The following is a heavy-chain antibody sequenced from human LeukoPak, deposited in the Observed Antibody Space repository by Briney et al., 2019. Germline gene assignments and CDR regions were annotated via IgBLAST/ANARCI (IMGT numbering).Heavy chain of an antibody. V-gene: IGHV3-74*01. D-gene: IGHD7-27*01. CDR2: IKGDGSNT. CDR1: GFTLSSYW. J-gene: IGHJ3*02. CDR3: ARVGVSWGGFDI. Sequence: GQSLRLSCAASGFTLSSYWVYWVRQAPGKGLVWVSRIKGDGSNTTYADSVKGRFTISRDNAKNTAFLQMNSLRGEDTAVYYCARVGVSWGGFDIWGQGTMVTVSS.